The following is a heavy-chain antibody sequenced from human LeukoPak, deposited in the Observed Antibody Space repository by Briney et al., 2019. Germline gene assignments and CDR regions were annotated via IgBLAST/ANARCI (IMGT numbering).Heavy chain of an antibody. CDR2: IYTSGST. CDR1: GGSISSYY. Sequence: KPSETLSLTCTVSGGSISSYYWSWIRQPAGKGLEWIGRIYTSGSTNYNPSLKSRVTMSIDTSKNQFSLKLNSVTAADTAVYYCARFGDGSGTFYCFDPWGQGTLVTVSS. V-gene: IGHV4-4*07. CDR3: ARFGDGSGTFYCFDP. D-gene: IGHD3-10*01. J-gene: IGHJ5*02.